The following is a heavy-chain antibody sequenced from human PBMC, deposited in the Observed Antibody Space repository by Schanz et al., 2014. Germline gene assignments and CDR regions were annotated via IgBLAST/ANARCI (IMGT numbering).Heavy chain of an antibody. CDR2: IIPILGIA. CDR1: GGTFSTYT. V-gene: IGHV1-69*02. Sequence: QVQLVQSGAEVKKPGSSVKVSCKASGGTFSTYTISWVRQAPGQGLEWMGRIIPILGIANYAQKFQGRVTMTTDTSTSTAYMELRSLRSDDTAHYYCVRVPSRDVSFDLWGRGTLVTVSS. J-gene: IGHJ2*01. D-gene: IGHD3-16*01. CDR3: VRVPSRDVSFDL.